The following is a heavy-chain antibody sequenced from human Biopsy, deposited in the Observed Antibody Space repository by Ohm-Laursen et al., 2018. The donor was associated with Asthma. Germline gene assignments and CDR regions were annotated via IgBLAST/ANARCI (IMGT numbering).Heavy chain of an antibody. V-gene: IGHV7-4-1*02. CDR2: INTNTGNP. CDR3: ARAMGIKNTMFDP. J-gene: IGHJ5*02. D-gene: IGHD2/OR15-2a*01. Sequence: ASVKVSCKDSGYIFTTYAMNWVRQAPGQGLEWMGWINTNTGNPTYAPDFTGRFVFSLDTSVSTAYLQINSLEAEDTAVYYCARAMGIKNTMFDPWGQGTLVTVSS. CDR1: GYIFTTYA.